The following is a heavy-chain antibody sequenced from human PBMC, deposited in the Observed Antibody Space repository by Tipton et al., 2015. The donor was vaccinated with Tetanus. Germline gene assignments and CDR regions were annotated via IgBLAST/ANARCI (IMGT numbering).Heavy chain of an antibody. J-gene: IGHJ6*01. Sequence: LRLSCAASGFTFDDYAMHWVRQAPGKGLEWVSGISWNSGSIGYADSVKGRFPISRDNAKNSLYLQMISLRAEDTALYYCAKDITGGDNDHYGNEVWGQGAPGTLSP. CDR1: GFTFDDYA. V-gene: IGHV3-9*01. D-gene: IGHD1-14*01. CDR2: ISWNSGSI. CDR3: AKDITGGDNDHYGNEV.